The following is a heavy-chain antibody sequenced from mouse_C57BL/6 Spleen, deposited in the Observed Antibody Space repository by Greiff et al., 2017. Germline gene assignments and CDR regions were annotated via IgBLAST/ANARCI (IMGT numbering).Heavy chain of an antibody. CDR1: GFTFSDYG. J-gene: IGHJ1*03. V-gene: IGHV5-15*01. CDR2: ISNLAYSI. Sequence: EVKLMESGGGLVQPGGSLKLSCAASGFTFSDYGMAWVRQAPRQGPEWVAFISNLAYSIYYADTVTGRFTLAGENAKNTLYLEMSSLRSEDTAMYYCARHGYGSTHWYFDVWGTGTTVTVSS. D-gene: IGHD1-1*01. CDR3: ARHGYGSTHWYFDV.